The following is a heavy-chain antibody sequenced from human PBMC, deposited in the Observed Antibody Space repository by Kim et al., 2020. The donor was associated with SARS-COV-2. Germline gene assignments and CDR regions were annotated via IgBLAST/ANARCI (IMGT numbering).Heavy chain of an antibody. CDR3: ARGEQWLIKN. V-gene: IGHV3-43*02. Sequence: GGSLRLSCAASGLTFDDYAIHWVRQVPGKGLEWVSLISRDGGEIKYADSVKGRFTISRDNSKKSVHLQMNSLRSEDTALYYCARGEQWLIKNWGQGTQVTVSS. CDR1: GLTFDDYA. CDR2: ISRDGGEI. J-gene: IGHJ4*01. D-gene: IGHD6-19*01.